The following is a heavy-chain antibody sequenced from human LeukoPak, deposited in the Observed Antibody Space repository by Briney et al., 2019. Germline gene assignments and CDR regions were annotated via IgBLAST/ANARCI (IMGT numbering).Heavy chain of an antibody. CDR1: GGTFSSYA. CDR2: IIPIFGTA. Sequence: SVKVSCKASGGTFSSYAISWVRQAPGQGLEWMGGIIPIFGTANYAQKFQGRVAITADESTSTAYMELSSLRSEDTAVYYCARVLYYYDSSGYYPGAFDIWGQGTMVTVSS. J-gene: IGHJ3*02. V-gene: IGHV1-69*13. CDR3: ARVLYYYDSSGYYPGAFDI. D-gene: IGHD3-22*01.